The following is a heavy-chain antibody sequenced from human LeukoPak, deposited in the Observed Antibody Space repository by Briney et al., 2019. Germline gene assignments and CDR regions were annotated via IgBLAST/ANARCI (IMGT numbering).Heavy chain of an antibody. J-gene: IGHJ2*01. CDR3: EREDYNASGWYFDL. CDR1: GFTFSSHW. V-gene: IGHV3-74*01. D-gene: IGHD4-11*01. Sequence: GGSLRLSCAASGFTFSSHWMHWVSQAPGKGLVWVSRIKSDGSRTTYADSAKGRFTISRDNAKNTLYLQMNSLGAEDTAVDYCEREDYNASGWYFDLWGRGTLVTVSS. CDR2: IKSDGSRT.